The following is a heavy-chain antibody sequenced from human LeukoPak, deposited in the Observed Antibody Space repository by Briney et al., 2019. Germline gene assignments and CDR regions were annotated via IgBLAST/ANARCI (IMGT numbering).Heavy chain of an antibody. Sequence: SETLSLTCSVSGGSISSSSYYWGWIRQPPGKGLEWIGSIHYSGSTYYNPSLKSRVSISVDTSKNHFSLRLTSVTAADTAVYYCARQTGSGLFILPGGQGTLVTVSS. CDR3: ARQTGSGLFILP. CDR2: IHYSGST. V-gene: IGHV4-39*01. CDR1: GGSISSSSYY. D-gene: IGHD3/OR15-3a*01. J-gene: IGHJ4*02.